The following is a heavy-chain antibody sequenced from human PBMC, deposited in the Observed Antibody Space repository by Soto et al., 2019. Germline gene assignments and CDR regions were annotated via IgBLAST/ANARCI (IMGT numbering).Heavy chain of an antibody. V-gene: IGHV1-69*13. CDR2: IIPIFGTA. CDR3: ARGGVIVVVPAGVGGVGYCTKGVCYARPMAAFDI. Sequence: SVKVSCKASGGTFSSYAISWVRQAPGQGLEWMGGIIPIFGTANYAQKFQGRVTITADESTSTAYMELSSLRSEDTAVYYCARGGVIVVVPAGVGGVGYCTKGVCYARPMAAFDIWGQGTMVTVAS. J-gene: IGHJ3*02. D-gene: IGHD2-8*01. CDR1: GGTFSSYA.